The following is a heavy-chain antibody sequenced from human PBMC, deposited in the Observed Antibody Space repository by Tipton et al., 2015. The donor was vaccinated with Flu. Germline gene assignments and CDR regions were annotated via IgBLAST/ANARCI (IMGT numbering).Heavy chain of an antibody. CDR3: ARSKYPPQGGVVDDY. D-gene: IGHD3-3*01. Sequence: LRLSCTVSGGSISSGSYYWSWIRQPAGKGLEWIGRIYTSGSTNYNPSLKSRVTISVDTSKNQFSLKLSSVTAADTAVYYCARSKYPPQGGVVDDYWGQGTRVPVPS. CDR1: GGSISSGSYY. CDR2: IYTSGST. J-gene: IGHJ4*02. V-gene: IGHV4-61*02.